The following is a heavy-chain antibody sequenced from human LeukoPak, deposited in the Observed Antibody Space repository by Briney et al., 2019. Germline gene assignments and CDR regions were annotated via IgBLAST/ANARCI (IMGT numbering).Heavy chain of an antibody. Sequence: GGSLRLSCAASGFTFSSYAMSWVRQAPGKGLEWVSAISVSGATTYYADSVKGRFTISRDNSKNTLYLQMDSLRVEDTAVYYCARSPSPRGTMVRGVIRLRPWYYFDYWGQGTLVTVSS. CDR1: GFTFSSYA. D-gene: IGHD3-10*01. CDR3: ARSPSPRGTMVRGVIRLRPWYYFDY. J-gene: IGHJ4*02. CDR2: ISVSGATT. V-gene: IGHV3-23*01.